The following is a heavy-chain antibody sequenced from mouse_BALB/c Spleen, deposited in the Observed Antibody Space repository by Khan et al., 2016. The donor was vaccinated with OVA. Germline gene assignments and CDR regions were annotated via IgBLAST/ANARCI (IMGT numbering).Heavy chain of an antibody. CDR3: VINYDYDEGLTY. CDR2: IWSGGVT. J-gene: IGHJ3*01. V-gene: IGHV2-2*03. CDR1: GFSLSSYG. Sequence: QVQLKQSGPGLVQPSQSLSITCTVSGFSLSSYGVHWVRQSPGKGLEWMGVIWSGGVTDYNAAFITRLSISKDNSTSQVFLKRNSLQCNDTSIYYCVINYDYDEGLTYWGQGTLVTVSA. D-gene: IGHD2-4*01.